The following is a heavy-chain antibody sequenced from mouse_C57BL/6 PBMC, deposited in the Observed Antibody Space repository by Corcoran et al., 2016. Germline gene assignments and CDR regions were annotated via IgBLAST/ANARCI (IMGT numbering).Heavy chain of an antibody. V-gene: IGHV9-3*01. J-gene: IGHJ1*03. Sequence: QIQLVQSGPELKKPGETVKISCKASGYTFTTYGMSWVKQAPGKGLKWMGWINTYSGVPTYADDFKGRFAFSLETSASTAYLQINNLKNEDTATHFCARTYYGSSYVYWYFDVWGTGTTVTVSS. D-gene: IGHD1-1*01. CDR1: GYTFTTYG. CDR3: ARTYYGSSYVYWYFDV. CDR2: INTYSGVP.